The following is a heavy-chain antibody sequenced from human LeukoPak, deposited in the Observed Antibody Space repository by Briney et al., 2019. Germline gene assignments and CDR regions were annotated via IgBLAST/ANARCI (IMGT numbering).Heavy chain of an antibody. V-gene: IGHV3-53*01. D-gene: IGHD3-22*01. J-gene: IGHJ3*02. CDR3: ARDGVMIVGNDAFDI. CDR1: GFTVSSNY. CDR2: IYSGGST. Sequence: SGGSLRPSCAASGFTVSSNYMSWVRPAPGKGLGLGSVIYSGGSTYYADSVKGRFTISRDNSKNTLYLQMNSLRAEDTAVYYCARDGVMIVGNDAFDIWGQGTMVTVS.